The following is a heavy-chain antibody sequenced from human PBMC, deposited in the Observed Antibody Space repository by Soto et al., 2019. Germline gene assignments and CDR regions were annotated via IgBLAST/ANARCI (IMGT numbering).Heavy chain of an antibody. D-gene: IGHD6-13*01. CDR2: ISSSGSTI. CDR1: GITFSDYY. Sequence: QVQLVESGGGLVKPGGSLRLSCAASGITFSDYYMSWIRQAPGKGLEWVSYISSSGSTIYYADSVKGRVTISRDNAKNSLYLQINSLRAEDTAVYYCARYRIAAASFDYWCQGTPVTVSS. V-gene: IGHV3-11*01. CDR3: ARYRIAAASFDY. J-gene: IGHJ4*02.